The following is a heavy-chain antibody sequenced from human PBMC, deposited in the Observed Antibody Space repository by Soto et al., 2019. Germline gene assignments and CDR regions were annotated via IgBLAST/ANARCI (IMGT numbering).Heavy chain of an antibody. CDR1: GFTFSSYA. J-gene: IGHJ4*02. D-gene: IGHD7-27*01. CDR3: AKVVYWGTARFDY. Sequence: EVQLLESGGGSVQPGGSLRLSCAASGFTFSSYAMSWVRQAPGKGLEWVSEISGSGGSTYYADSVKGRFTISRDNSKNTLYLQMTSLRAEDTSVYYCAKVVYWGTARFDYWGQGTLVIVSS. V-gene: IGHV3-23*01. CDR2: ISGSGGST.